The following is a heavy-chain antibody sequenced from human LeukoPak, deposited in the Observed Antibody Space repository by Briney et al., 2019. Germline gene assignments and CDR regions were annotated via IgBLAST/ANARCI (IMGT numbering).Heavy chain of an antibody. Sequence: GASVKVPCKASGYTFTSYYTHWVRQAPGQGLEWMGIINPSGGSTSYAQKFQGRVTMTRDTSTSTVYMELSSLRSEDTAVYYCARDLNFWSGYPFWGQGTTVTVSS. D-gene: IGHD3-3*01. CDR2: INPSGGST. J-gene: IGHJ6*02. CDR3: ARDLNFWSGYPF. CDR1: GYTFTSYY. V-gene: IGHV1-46*01.